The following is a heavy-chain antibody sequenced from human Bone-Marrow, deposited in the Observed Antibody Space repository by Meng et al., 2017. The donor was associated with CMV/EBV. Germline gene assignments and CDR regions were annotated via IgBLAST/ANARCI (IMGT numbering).Heavy chain of an antibody. J-gene: IGHJ4*02. V-gene: IGHV3-23*03. CDR3: ARDHLVRHDYSKPHFDS. D-gene: IGHD4-11*01. Sequence: GESLKISCAASGFTFSSFAMSWVRQAPGKGLEWVSVIYSGGTSTYYADSVKGRFTISRDNSKNTLYLQMNSLRAEDTAVYYCARDHLVRHDYSKPHFDSWGQGTLVTVSS. CDR2: IYSGGTST. CDR1: GFTFSSFA.